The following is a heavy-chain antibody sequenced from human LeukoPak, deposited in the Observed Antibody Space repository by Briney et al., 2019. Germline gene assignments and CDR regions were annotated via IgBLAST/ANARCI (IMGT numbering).Heavy chain of an antibody. D-gene: IGHD6-13*01. J-gene: IGHJ6*03. Sequence: ASVKVSCKASGYTFTGYYMHWVRQAPGQGLEWMGWINPNSGGTNYAQKFQGRVTMTRDTSISTAYMELSRLRSDDTAVYYCARDYSSSWWSYYYYYMDVWGKGTTVTVSS. CDR2: INPNSGGT. V-gene: IGHV1-2*02. CDR1: GYTFTGYY. CDR3: ARDYSSSWWSYYYYYMDV.